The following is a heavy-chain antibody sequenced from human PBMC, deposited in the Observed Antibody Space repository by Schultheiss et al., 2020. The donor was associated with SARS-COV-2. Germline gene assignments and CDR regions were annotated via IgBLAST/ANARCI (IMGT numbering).Heavy chain of an antibody. CDR2: ISWNSGSI. V-gene: IGHV3-9*01. J-gene: IGHJ5*02. Sequence: GGSLRLSCAASGFTFDDYAMHWVRQAPGKGLEWVSGISWNSGSIGYADSVKGRFTISRDNSKNTLYLQMNSLRVEDTALYYCSVAIAAGGSWGQGTLVTVSS. CDR1: GFTFDDYA. D-gene: IGHD6-19*01. CDR3: SVAIAAGGS.